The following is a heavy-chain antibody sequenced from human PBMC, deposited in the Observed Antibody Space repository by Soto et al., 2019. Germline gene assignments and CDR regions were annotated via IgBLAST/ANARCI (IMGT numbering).Heavy chain of an antibody. CDR2: IYPGDSNV. CDR1: EYSFSNFW. Sequence: XESLKVSWQCSEYSFSNFWIALVLQMPGKGLDWIGNIYPGDSNVKYSPSFQGQVTISVDRSIDTAYLQWSSLKASDTAIYYCARNGKEYSTYEGGYNWFDPWGQGTLVTVSS. CDR3: ARNGKEYSTYEGGYNWFDP. J-gene: IGHJ5*02. V-gene: IGHV5-51*01. D-gene: IGHD6-6*01.